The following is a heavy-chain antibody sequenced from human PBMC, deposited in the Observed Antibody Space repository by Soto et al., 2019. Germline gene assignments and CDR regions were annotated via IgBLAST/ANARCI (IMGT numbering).Heavy chain of an antibody. D-gene: IGHD3-10*01. CDR1: GGSFSGYY. CDR3: ARSQYYGSGSYYKPPNNWFDP. Sequence: SETLSLTCAVYGGSFSGYYWSWIRQPPGKGLEWIGEINHSGSTNYNPSLKSRVTISVDTSKNQFSLKLSSVTAADTAVYYCARSQYYGSGSYYKPPNNWFDPWGQGTLVTVSS. J-gene: IGHJ5*02. V-gene: IGHV4-34*01. CDR2: INHSGST.